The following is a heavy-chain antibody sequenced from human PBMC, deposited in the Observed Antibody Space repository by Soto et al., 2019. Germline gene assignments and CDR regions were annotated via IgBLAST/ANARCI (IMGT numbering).Heavy chain of an antibody. J-gene: IGHJ4*02. CDR1: GFSLTNYV. D-gene: IGHD3-22*01. Sequence: PGGSLRLSCAASGFSLTNYVMNWVRQAPGKGLEWISSIGGSSSTIFHADSVKGRFTISRDSAKNSLYLQMNSLRAEDTAVYYCAKNPGYYYDSTGYHFDYWGQGTLVTVSS. CDR2: IGGSSSTI. V-gene: IGHV3-48*01. CDR3: AKNPGYYYDSTGYHFDY.